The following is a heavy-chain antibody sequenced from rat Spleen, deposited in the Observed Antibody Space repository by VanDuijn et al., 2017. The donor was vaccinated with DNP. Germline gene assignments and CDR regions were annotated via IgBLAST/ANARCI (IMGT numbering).Heavy chain of an antibody. CDR2: IGSPAYAP. CDR1: GFTFSASY. V-gene: IGHV5-22*01. J-gene: IGHJ2*01. D-gene: IGHD4-3*01. Sequence: EVQLVESGGGLVQPGRSLKLSCAASGFTFSASYMAWVRQAPAKGLEWVSYIGSPAYAPFYTDSVKGRFAISRDNAKSTLYLQMNSLSSEDMATYYCVRWNSGHFDYWGQGVMVTVSS. CDR3: VRWNSGHFDY.